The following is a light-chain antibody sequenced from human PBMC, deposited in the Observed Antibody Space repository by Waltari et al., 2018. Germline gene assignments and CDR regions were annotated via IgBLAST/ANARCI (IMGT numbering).Light chain of an antibody. CDR1: QSVLYSSNNDRNY. CDR3: QQYYSIPLT. J-gene: IGKJ4*01. CDR2: WAS. V-gene: IGKV4-1*01. Sequence: DIVMTQSPDSLAVSLGERATINCKSSQSVLYSSNNDRNYLAWYQQKPGQPPKLLFYWASTRESGVPDRFRGSGSETDFTLTISSLQAEDVAVYFCQQYYSIPLTFGGGTKVEIK.